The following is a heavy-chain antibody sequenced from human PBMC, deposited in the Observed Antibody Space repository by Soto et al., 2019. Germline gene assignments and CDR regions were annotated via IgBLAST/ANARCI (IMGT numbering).Heavy chain of an antibody. D-gene: IGHD4-17*01. Sequence: QVQLEESGGGVVQPGRSLRLSCTASGFAFSDYGMHWDRQAPGKGLERVAIIFYDGGHKYYADSVKGRFTISRDNSRNTVELQMNNLRAEDTATYFCARRRSTVTTPWFYHGMDVWGRGTTVTVSS. V-gene: IGHV3-33*01. CDR2: IFYDGGHK. CDR1: GFAFSDYG. J-gene: IGHJ6*02. CDR3: ARRRSTVTTPWFYHGMDV.